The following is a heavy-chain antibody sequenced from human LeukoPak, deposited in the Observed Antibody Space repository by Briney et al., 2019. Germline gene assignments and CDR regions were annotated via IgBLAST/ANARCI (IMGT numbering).Heavy chain of an antibody. J-gene: IGHJ4*02. Sequence: PSETLSLTCTVSGGSISSYYWSWIRQPPGKGLEWIGYISYSGSTNYNPSLKSRVTISVDTSKKQFSLKLTSVTAADTAVYYCARESDDFWSGYRDYWGQGTLVTVSS. CDR2: ISYSGST. CDR3: ARESDDFWSGYRDY. D-gene: IGHD3-3*01. CDR1: GGSISSYY. V-gene: IGHV4-59*01.